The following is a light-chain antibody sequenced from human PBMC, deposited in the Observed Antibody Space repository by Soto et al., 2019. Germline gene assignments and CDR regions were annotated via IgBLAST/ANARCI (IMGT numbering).Light chain of an antibody. Sequence: QSALTQPASVSGSPGQSITISCTGTSSDVGGYNYVSWYQQHPGKAPKLMIYEVSNRPSGVSSRFSGSKSGNTASLAISGLRDEDEADYYCSSYSSSTPYVFGTGTKLTVL. J-gene: IGLJ1*01. CDR1: SSDVGGYNY. V-gene: IGLV2-14*01. CDR2: EVS. CDR3: SSYSSSTPYV.